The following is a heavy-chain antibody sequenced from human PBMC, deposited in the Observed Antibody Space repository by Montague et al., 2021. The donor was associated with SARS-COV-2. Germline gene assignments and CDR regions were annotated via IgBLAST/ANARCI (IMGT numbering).Heavy chain of an antibody. V-gene: IGHV4-38-2*02. CDR3: ARSGVGIFDFSYFDS. D-gene: IGHD3-3*01. CDR1: GFSISSGYY. J-gene: IGHJ4*02. CDR2: RYQNGAT. Sequence: SETLSLTCSVSGFSISSGYYWGWIRQTPGKGLEWIGSRYQNGATXYSPSLKRPVTILLDTSKNQFSLSLTSVTAADTAVYYCARSGVGIFDFSYFDSWGQGSLSSSLQ.